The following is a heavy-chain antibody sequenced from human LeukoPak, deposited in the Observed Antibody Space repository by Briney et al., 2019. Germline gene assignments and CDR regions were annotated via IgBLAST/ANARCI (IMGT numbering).Heavy chain of an antibody. Sequence: PGGSLRLSCAASGFTLSSYSMNWVRQAPGKGLEWVSSISSSSSYIYYADSVKGRFTISRDNAKNSLYLQMNSLRAEDTAVYYCARGRYGDYYFDYWGQGTLVTVSS. J-gene: IGHJ4*02. V-gene: IGHV3-21*01. CDR1: GFTLSSYS. CDR3: ARGRYGDYYFDY. CDR2: ISSSSSYI. D-gene: IGHD4-17*01.